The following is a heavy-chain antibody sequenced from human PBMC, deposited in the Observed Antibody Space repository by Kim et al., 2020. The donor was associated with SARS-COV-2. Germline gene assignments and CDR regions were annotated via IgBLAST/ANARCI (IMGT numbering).Heavy chain of an antibody. Sequence: VKVRVNISRDNSKNTLYLQMNSLRAEDTAVYYCAKDKSIASRPYWYFDLWGRGTLVTVSS. V-gene: IGHV3-30*02. J-gene: IGHJ2*01. D-gene: IGHD6-6*01. CDR3: AKDKSIASRPYWYFDL.